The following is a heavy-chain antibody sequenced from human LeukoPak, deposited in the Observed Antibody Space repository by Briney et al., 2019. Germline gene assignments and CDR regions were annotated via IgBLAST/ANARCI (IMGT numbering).Heavy chain of an antibody. CDR2: ISTAGITK. Sequence: GSLRLSCEASGFTFSSYDLNWVRQAPGKGLEWVSHISTAGITKYYAESVKGRFTISRDNAKNSVFLQMSSLRAEDTAIYYCARDSAISYDRYFDLWGRGTLVTVSS. D-gene: IGHD5-18*01. J-gene: IGHJ2*01. CDR3: ARDSAISYDRYFDL. CDR1: GFTFSSYD. V-gene: IGHV3-48*03.